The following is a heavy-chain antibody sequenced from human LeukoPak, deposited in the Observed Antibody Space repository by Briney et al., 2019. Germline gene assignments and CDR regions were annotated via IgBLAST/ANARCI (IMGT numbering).Heavy chain of an antibody. Sequence: SETLSLTCTVSGGSIISDTYYWSWIRQPAGKGLEWIGRIYNSGSTNYNPSLKSRVTISVDTSKNQFSLKLSSVTAADTAVYYCARGMVDILTGWGPHYYYYYMDVWGKGTTVTVSS. V-gene: IGHV4-61*02. CDR1: GGSIISDTYY. CDR2: IYNSGST. D-gene: IGHD3-9*01. J-gene: IGHJ6*03. CDR3: ARGMVDILTGWGPHYYYYYMDV.